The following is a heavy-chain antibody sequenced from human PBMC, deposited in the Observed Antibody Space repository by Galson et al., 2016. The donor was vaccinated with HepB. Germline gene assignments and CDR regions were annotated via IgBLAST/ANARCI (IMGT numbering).Heavy chain of an antibody. D-gene: IGHD5/OR15-5a*01. CDR3: AKVQGGYSVF. J-gene: IGHJ4*02. CDR2: ISRSGDVP. Sequence: SLRLSCAGSGFSFNDYAMNWVRQAPGTGPEWVSGISRSGDVPYYADSVKGRFRISRDNARSTVYLEMNSLRVDDSAVYYCAKVQGGYSVFWGQGMLVSVSS. CDR1: GFSFNDYA. V-gene: IGHV3-23*01.